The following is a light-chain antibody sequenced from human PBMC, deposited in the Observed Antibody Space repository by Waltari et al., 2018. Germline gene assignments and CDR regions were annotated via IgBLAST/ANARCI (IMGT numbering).Light chain of an antibody. Sequence: TGRASQTIDSWLAWYQQKPGKAPNLLIYKASSLESGVPSRFSGSGSGTEFTLTISSLQPDDSATYYCQQYKSSWLTFGGGTKVEIK. CDR3: QQYKSSWLT. V-gene: IGKV1-5*03. J-gene: IGKJ4*01. CDR1: QTIDSW. CDR2: KAS.